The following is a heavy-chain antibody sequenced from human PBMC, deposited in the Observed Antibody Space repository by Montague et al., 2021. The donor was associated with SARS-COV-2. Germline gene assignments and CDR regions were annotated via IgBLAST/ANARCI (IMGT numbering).Heavy chain of an antibody. Sequence: SLRLSCAASGFTFSSYAMSWVRQAPGKGLEWVSTFTGGSGGSTYYANSVKGRFTISRDSSKNTLYLQMNNLRAEDTAVYYCAKDRWGVPGPLDPFDYWGQGTLATVSS. CDR1: GFTFSSYA. J-gene: IGHJ4*02. CDR2: FTGGSGGST. V-gene: IGHV3-23*01. D-gene: IGHD3-10*01. CDR3: AKDRWGVPGPLDPFDY.